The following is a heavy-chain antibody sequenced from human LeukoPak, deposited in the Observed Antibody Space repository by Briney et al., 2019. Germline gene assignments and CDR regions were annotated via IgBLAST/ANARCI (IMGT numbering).Heavy chain of an antibody. Sequence: ASVKVSCKASGYTFTSYYMHWVRQAPGQGLEWMGIINPSGGSTSYAQKFQGRVTITADESTSTAYMELSSLRSEDTAVYYCASLYYYDSSGYYTKDYYYYYGMDVWGQGTTVTVSS. D-gene: IGHD3-22*01. J-gene: IGHJ6*02. CDR3: ASLYYYDSSGYYTKDYYYYYGMDV. V-gene: IGHV1-46*01. CDR2: INPSGGST. CDR1: GYTFTSYY.